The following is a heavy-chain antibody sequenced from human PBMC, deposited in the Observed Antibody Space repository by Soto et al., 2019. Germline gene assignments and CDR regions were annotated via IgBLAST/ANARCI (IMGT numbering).Heavy chain of an antibody. CDR3: ARAGTTGWRYAFDI. CDR2: ISAYNGNT. D-gene: IGHD1-7*01. Sequence: GASVKVSCKASGYTFTSYGISWVRQASGQGLEWMGWISAYNGNTNNAQKLQGRVTMTTDTSTSTAYMELRSLRSDDTAVYYCARAGTTGWRYAFDIWGQGTMVTVSS. CDR1: GYTFTSYG. V-gene: IGHV1-18*01. J-gene: IGHJ3*02.